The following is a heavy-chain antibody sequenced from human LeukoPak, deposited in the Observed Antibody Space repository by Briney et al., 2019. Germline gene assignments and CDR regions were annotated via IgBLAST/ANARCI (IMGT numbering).Heavy chain of an antibody. Sequence: SQTLSLTCAVSGGSISSGGYSWSWIRQPPGKGLEWIVYIYHSGSTYYNPSLKSRVTISVDRSKNQFSLKLSSVTAADTAVYYCARDSGYSYGSWYFDLWGRGTLVTVSS. J-gene: IGHJ2*01. V-gene: IGHV4-30-2*01. CDR3: ARDSGYSYGSWYFDL. CDR2: IYHSGST. CDR1: GGSISSGGYS. D-gene: IGHD5-18*01.